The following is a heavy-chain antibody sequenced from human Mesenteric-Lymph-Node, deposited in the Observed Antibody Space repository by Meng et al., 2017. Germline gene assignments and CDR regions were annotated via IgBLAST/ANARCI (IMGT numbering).Heavy chain of an antibody. CDR2: IYYSGST. Sequence: GSLRLSCTVSGGSISSSSYYWGWIRQPPGKGLEWIGSIYYSGSTYYNPSLKSRVTISVDTPKNQFSLKLSSVTAADTAVYYCARESEVRGVITIHYYYYGMDVWGQGTTVTVSS. J-gene: IGHJ6*02. V-gene: IGHV4-39*07. D-gene: IGHD3-10*01. CDR1: GGSISSSSYY. CDR3: ARESEVRGVITIHYYYYGMDV.